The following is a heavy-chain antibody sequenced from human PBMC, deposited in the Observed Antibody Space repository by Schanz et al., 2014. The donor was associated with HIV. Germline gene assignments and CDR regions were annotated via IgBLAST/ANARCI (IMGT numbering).Heavy chain of an antibody. CDR3: ARDLTPKEVSNVIMDIGALDI. CDR2: LDTNTGGT. V-gene: IGHV1-2*02. Sequence: QVQLVQSGAALRKPGTSVKVSCMVPGGTFNSHGFGWVRQAPGQGPEWMGWLDTNTGGTNYARKFQGRVTMTRDTTISTAYMDLRRLRSDDMAVYYCARDLTPKEVSNVIMDIGALDIWGQGTMVIVSS. D-gene: IGHD2-8*01. J-gene: IGHJ3*02. CDR1: GGTFNSHG.